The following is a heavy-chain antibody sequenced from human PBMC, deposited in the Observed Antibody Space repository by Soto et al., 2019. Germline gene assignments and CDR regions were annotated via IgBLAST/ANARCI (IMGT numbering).Heavy chain of an antibody. CDR3: ARDPPPGYYGMDV. CDR1: GFTFSSYG. Sequence: GGSLRLSCAASGFTFSSYGMHWVRQAPGKGLEWVAVIWYDGSNKYYADSVKGRFTISRDNSKNTLYLQMNSLRAEDTAVYYCARDPPPGYYGMDVWGQGTTVTVSS. V-gene: IGHV3-33*01. CDR2: IWYDGSNK. J-gene: IGHJ6*02.